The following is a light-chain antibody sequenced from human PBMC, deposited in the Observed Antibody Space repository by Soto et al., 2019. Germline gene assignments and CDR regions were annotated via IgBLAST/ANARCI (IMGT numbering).Light chain of an antibody. CDR1: SSDVGGYTF. Sequence: QSVLTQPPSASGSPGQSVTISCTGTSSDVGGYTFVSWYQQHPGKAPKLIIYEVSKRPSGVPDRFSGSKSGNTASLTVSGLQTEADDYYYVSSYAGLKGVFGGGTKLTVL. CDR2: EVS. CDR3: SSYAGLKGV. V-gene: IGLV2-8*01. J-gene: IGLJ3*02.